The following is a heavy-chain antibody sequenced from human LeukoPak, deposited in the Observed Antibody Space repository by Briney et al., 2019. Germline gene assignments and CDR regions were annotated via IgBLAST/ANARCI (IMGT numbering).Heavy chain of an antibody. CDR3: ARDGMAVAVGYFDL. J-gene: IGHJ2*01. Sequence: SQTLSLTCAISGDSVSSNSATWNWIRQSPSRGLEWLGRTYYRAKWYNDYAASVKSRITIKPDTSKNQFSLQLNSVTPEDTAVYYCARDGMAVAVGYFDLWGRGTLVTVSS. D-gene: IGHD6-19*01. CDR1: GDSVSSNSAT. V-gene: IGHV6-1*01. CDR2: TYYRAKWYN.